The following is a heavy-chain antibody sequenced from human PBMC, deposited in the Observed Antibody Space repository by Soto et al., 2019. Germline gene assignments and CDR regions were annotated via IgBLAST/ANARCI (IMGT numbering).Heavy chain of an antibody. CDR3: ARRLYYGSGSYPIDY. J-gene: IGHJ4*02. CDR2: IYYSGST. V-gene: IGHV4-39*01. Sequence: QLQLQESGPGLVKPSETLSLTCTVSGGSISSSSYYWGWIRQPPGKGLEWIGSIYYSGSTYYNPSLKTRVTISVDTSQNQFSLKLSSVTAEDTAVYYCARRLYYGSGSYPIDYWGQGTLVTVSS. D-gene: IGHD3-10*01. CDR1: GGSISSSSYY.